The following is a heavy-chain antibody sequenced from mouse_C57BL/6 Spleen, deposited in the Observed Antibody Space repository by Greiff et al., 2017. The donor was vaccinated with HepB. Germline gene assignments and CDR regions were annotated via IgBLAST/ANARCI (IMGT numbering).Heavy chain of an antibody. CDR1: GYTFTSYW. D-gene: IGHD1-1*01. CDR3: ARAHYYGSRPLPWFAY. J-gene: IGHJ3*01. V-gene: IGHV1-69*01. CDR2: IDPSDSYT. Sequence: QVQLQQPGAELVMPGASVKLSCKASGYTFTSYWMHWVKQRPGQGLEWIGEIDPSDSYTKYNQKFKGKSTLTVDKSSSTAYMQLSSLTSEDSAVYYCARAHYYGSRPLPWFAYWGQGTLVTVSA.